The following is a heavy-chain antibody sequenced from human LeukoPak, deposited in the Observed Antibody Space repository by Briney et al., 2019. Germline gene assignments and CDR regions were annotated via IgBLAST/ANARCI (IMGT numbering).Heavy chain of an antibody. CDR1: EFTFSSYG. CDR3: AKERSSGWYYLDY. J-gene: IGHJ4*02. V-gene: IGHV3-30*18. Sequence: PGGSLRLSCAASEFTFSSYGMHWVRQAPGKGLEWVAVISNDGRNQYYADSVRGRFTISRDNSKNTLYLQMNSLRGEDTAVYYCAKERSSGWYYLDYWGQGTLVTVSS. CDR2: ISNDGRNQ. D-gene: IGHD6-19*01.